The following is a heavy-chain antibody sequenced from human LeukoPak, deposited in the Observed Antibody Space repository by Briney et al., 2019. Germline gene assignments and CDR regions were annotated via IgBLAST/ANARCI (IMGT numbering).Heavy chain of an antibody. CDR1: GFTFDDYG. CDR3: ARDKNDYYDSSGYYYVIPYFYY. V-gene: IGHV3-20*04. D-gene: IGHD3-22*01. Sequence: PGGSLRLSCAASGFTFDDYGMSWVRQAPGKGLEWVSGINWNGGSTGYADSVKGRFTISRDNAKNYLYLQMNSLRAEDTALYYCARDKNDYYDSSGYYYVIPYFYYWGQGTLVTVSS. J-gene: IGHJ4*02. CDR2: INWNGGST.